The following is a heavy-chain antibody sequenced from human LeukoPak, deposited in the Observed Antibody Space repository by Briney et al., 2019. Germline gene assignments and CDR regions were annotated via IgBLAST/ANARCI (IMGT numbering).Heavy chain of an antibody. D-gene: IGHD3-10*01. V-gene: IGHV1-18*01. CDR3: ARAKLFSASGGAFDI. J-gene: IGHJ3*02. Sequence: ASVTVSCKASGYTFTSYGISWVRQAPGQGLEWMGWISAYNGNTNYAQKLQGRVTMTTDTSTSTAYMELRSLRSDDTAVYYCARAKLFSASGGAFDIWGQGTMVTVSS. CDR1: GYTFTSYG. CDR2: ISAYNGNT.